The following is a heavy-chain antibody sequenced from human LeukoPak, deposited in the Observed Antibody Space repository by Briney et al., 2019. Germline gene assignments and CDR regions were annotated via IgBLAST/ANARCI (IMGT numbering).Heavy chain of an antibody. J-gene: IGHJ3*02. V-gene: IGHV1-69*13. Sequence: GASVKVSCKASGGTFSSYAVSWVRQAPGQGLEWMGGIIPIFGTANYAQKFQGRVTITADESTSTAYMELSSLRSEDTAVYYCARDILARDAFDIWGQGTMVTVSS. CDR3: ARDILARDAFDI. CDR2: IIPIFGTA. D-gene: IGHD2-21*01. CDR1: GGTFSSYA.